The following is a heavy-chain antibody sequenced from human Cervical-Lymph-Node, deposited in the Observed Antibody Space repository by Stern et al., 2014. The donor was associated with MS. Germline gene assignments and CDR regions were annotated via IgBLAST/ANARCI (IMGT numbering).Heavy chain of an antibody. Sequence: VQLVESGAGGERPGSSVKGSCKASGDTFDSYGISWVRQAPGQGLEGMGGLFPFFGTPIYAQKFQGRVTMTADESTTTAYMDLTSLSVEDTAVYYCATSTYGLVHWGQGTLVTVSS. J-gene: IGHJ4*02. CDR3: ATSTYGLVH. V-gene: IGHV1-69*01. D-gene: IGHD3-10*01. CDR2: LFPFFGTP. CDR1: GDTFDSYG.